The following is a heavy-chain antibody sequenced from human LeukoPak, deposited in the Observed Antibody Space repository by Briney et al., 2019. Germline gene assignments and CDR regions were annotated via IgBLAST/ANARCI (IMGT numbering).Heavy chain of an antibody. CDR2: INAGNANT. V-gene: IGHV1-3*01. J-gene: IGHJ6*02. CDR3: ARVLGGHCSSTSCYEGGLWYYYYGMDV. Sequence: GASVKVSCKASGYTFTSYAMHWVRQAPGQRLEWMGWINAGNANTKYSQKFQGRITITRDTSASTAYMELSSLRSEDTAVYYCARVLGGHCSSTSCYEGGLWYYYYGMDVWGQGTTVTVSS. D-gene: IGHD2-2*01. CDR1: GYTFTSYA.